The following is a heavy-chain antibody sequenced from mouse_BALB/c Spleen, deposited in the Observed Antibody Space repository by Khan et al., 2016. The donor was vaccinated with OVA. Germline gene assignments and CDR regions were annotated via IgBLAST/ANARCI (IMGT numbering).Heavy chain of an antibody. J-gene: IGHJ4*01. D-gene: IGHD2-4*01. V-gene: IGHV2-6*02. CDR2: IWSDGKT. Sequence: QVQLKESGPGLVAPSQSLSITCTVSGFSLTSYGVHWVRQPPGKGLEWLVVIWSDGKTTYNSTLKSRLSISKDNSKSQVFLKMNSLQTDDTAMYYCARNTHMIMTVMDYWGQGTSVTVSS. CDR1: GFSLTSYG. CDR3: ARNTHMIMTVMDY.